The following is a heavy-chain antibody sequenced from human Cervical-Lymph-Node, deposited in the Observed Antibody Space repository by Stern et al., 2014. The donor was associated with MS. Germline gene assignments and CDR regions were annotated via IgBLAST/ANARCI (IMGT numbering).Heavy chain of an antibody. CDR2: ITQDGSEQ. D-gene: IGHD1-26*01. V-gene: IGHV3-7*01. CDR3: ARDLVAATRRGSFDI. Sequence: EVPLVESGGGLVQPGGSLRLSCAASGFTFSSYWMTWVRQRQGTGLERVANITQDGSEQYYANPMTGRISISRDTAKNSLYLKMNSMRVEDTAVYYCARDLVAATRRGSFDIWGQGTMVTVSS. CDR1: GFTFSSYW. J-gene: IGHJ3*02.